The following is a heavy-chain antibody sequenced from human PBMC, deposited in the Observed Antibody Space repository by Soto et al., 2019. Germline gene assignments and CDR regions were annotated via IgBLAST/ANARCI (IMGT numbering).Heavy chain of an antibody. Sequence: SGPTLVKPTQTLTLTCTFSGFSLSTSGVGVGWIRQPPGKALEWLALIYWDDDKRYSPSLKSRLTITKDTSKNQVVLTMTNMDPVDTATYYCAHRQNTLAIFGVVTENWFDPWGQGTLVTVSS. D-gene: IGHD3-3*01. CDR3: AHRQNTLAIFGVVTENWFDP. J-gene: IGHJ5*02. CDR1: GFSLSTSGVG. V-gene: IGHV2-5*02. CDR2: IYWDDDK.